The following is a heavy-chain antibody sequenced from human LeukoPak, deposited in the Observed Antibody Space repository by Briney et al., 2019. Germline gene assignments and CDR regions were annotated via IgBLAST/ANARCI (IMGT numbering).Heavy chain of an antibody. CDR1: GFTFSDYT. CDR2: ISTSSSTI. J-gene: IGHJ6*03. Sequence: GGSLRLSCAVSGFTFSDYTMTWVRQAPGKGLEWVSYISTSSSTIYYADSVKGRFTISRDNTKNALYLQMNSLRAEDTAVYYCARVPSGYTLGYGYYYYYMDVWGRGTTVTVSS. V-gene: IGHV3-48*04. CDR3: ARVPSGYTLGYGYYYYYMDV. D-gene: IGHD5-18*01.